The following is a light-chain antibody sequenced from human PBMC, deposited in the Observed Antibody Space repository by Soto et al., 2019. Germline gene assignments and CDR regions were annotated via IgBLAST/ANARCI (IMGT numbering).Light chain of an antibody. Sequence: QSVLTQPASVSGSPGQSITISCTGASRDVGASNYVSWYQQHPGKAPKLMISEVSNRPSGVSNRFSGSKSGNTASLTISGLQAEDEADYYCTSYTTTTTWVFGGGTKLTVL. CDR3: TSYTTTTTWV. CDR2: EVS. V-gene: IGLV2-14*01. J-gene: IGLJ3*02. CDR1: SRDVGASNY.